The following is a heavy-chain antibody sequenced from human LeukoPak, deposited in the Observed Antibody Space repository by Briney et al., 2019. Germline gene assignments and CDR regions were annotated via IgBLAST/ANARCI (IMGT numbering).Heavy chain of an antibody. Sequence: ASVKVSCKASGYTFTGYYMHWVRQAPGQGLEWMGWMNPNSGNTGYAQKFQGRVTMTGNTSISTAYMELSSLRSEDTAVYYCARAYYYDAWGQGTLVTVSS. V-gene: IGHV1-8*02. D-gene: IGHD3-22*01. CDR2: MNPNSGNT. CDR1: GYTFTGYY. CDR3: ARAYYYDA. J-gene: IGHJ1*01.